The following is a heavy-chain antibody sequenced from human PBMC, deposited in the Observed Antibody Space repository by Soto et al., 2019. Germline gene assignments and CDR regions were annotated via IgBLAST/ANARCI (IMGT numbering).Heavy chain of an antibody. Sequence: SETLSLTCTVSGGSISSGGYYWSWIRQHPGKGLEWIGYIYYSGSTYYNPSLKSRVTISVDTSKNQFSLKLSSVTAADTAVYYCARDAFGTTMVRGEAYNWFDPWGQGTLVTVSS. J-gene: IGHJ5*02. V-gene: IGHV4-31*03. CDR3: ARDAFGTTMVRGEAYNWFDP. D-gene: IGHD3-10*01. CDR1: GGSISSGGYY. CDR2: IYYSGST.